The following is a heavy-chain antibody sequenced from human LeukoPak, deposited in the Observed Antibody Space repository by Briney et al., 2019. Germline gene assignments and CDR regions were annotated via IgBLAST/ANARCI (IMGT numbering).Heavy chain of an antibody. Sequence: PSETLSLTCAVYGGSLSGYYWSWIRQPPGKGLEWIGEINHSGSTNYNPSLKSRVTISVDTSKNQFSLKLSSVTAADTAVYYCARGWTYSSSSPHYFDYWGQGTLVTVSS. J-gene: IGHJ4*02. CDR3: ARGWTYSSSSPHYFDY. V-gene: IGHV4-34*01. CDR1: GGSLSGYY. CDR2: INHSGST. D-gene: IGHD6-6*01.